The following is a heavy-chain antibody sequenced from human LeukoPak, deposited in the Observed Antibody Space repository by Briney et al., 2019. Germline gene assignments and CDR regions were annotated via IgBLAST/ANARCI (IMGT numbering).Heavy chain of an antibody. J-gene: IGHJ4*02. CDR1: GGSISTYY. D-gene: IGHD3-22*01. CDR2: ISTTGGT. CDR3: AREDRSALDY. V-gene: IGHV4-4*07. Sequence: SETLSLTCTVSGGSISTYYWSWIRQPAGKGLEWIGRISTTGGTIYNPSLKSRVTISLDTSKKQFSLKLRSVTPADTAVYYCAREDRSALDYWGQGTLVTVSS.